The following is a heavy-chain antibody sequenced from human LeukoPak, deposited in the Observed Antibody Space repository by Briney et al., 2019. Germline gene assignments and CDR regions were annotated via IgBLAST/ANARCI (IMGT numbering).Heavy chain of an antibody. D-gene: IGHD4-23*01. J-gene: IGHJ5*02. CDR3: ARGGTTVVTPHWFDP. CDR2: VYYSGIT. V-gene: IGHV4-4*02. Sequence: PSETLSLTCAVSGGSITSSNWWTWVRQAPGKGLEWIGEVYYSGITNYNPSLKSRLTLSADLSKNQISLSLNSVTAADTAVYYCARGGTTVVTPHWFDPWGQGTLVTVSS. CDR1: GGSITSSNW.